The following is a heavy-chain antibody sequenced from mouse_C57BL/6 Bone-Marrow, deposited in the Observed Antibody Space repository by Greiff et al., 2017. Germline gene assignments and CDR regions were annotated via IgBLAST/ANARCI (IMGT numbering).Heavy chain of an antibody. D-gene: IGHD2-13*01. CDR1: GFSLTSYG. Sequence: VKLMESGPGLVQPSQSLSITCTVSGFSLTSYGVHWVRQSPGKGLEWLGVICSGGSTDYNAAFISRLSISKDNSKSQVFFKMNSLQADDTTIYYCARVGDYEDAMDYWGQGTSVTVSS. CDR2: ICSGGST. J-gene: IGHJ4*01. V-gene: IGHV2-2*01. CDR3: ARVGDYEDAMDY.